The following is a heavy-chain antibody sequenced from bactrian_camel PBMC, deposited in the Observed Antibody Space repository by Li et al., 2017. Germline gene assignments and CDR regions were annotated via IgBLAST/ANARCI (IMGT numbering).Heavy chain of an antibody. CDR1: GLAFDDHA. V-gene: IGHV3S63*01. Sequence: HVQLVESGGGLVQAGESLRLSCTVSGLAFDDHAMGWFPHTGKERGEVSRIDWSGRKAIYSDSVKGRFTISQDIAKNAVYLQMNSLKPEDTAMYYCAAATRRDGGWSLPLNSAEYRYWGQGTQVTVS. J-gene: IGHJ4*01. D-gene: IGHD5*01. CDR3: AAATRRDGGWSLPLNSAEYRY. CDR2: IDWSGRKA.